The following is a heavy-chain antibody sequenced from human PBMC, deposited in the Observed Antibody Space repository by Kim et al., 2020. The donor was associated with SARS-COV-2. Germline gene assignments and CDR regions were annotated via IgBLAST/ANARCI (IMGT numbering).Heavy chain of an antibody. CDR3: AKDTGSSGWYFDY. J-gene: IGHJ4*02. V-gene: IGHV3-9*01. D-gene: IGHD6-19*01. CDR1: GFTFDDYA. Sequence: GGSLRLSCAASGFTFDDYAMHWVRQAPGKGLEWVSGISWNSGSIGYADSVKGRFTISRDNAKNSLYLQMNSLRAEDTALYYCAKDTGSSGWYFDYWGQGTLVTDSS. CDR2: ISWNSGSI.